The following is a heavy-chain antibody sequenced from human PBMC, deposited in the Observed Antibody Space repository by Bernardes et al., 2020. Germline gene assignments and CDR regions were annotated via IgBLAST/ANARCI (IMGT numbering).Heavy chain of an antibody. CDR1: GGSFSGYY. CDR2: INHSGST. D-gene: IGHD3-22*01. V-gene: IGHV4-34*01. J-gene: IGHJ3*02. Sequence: SETLSLTCAVYGGSFSGYYWSWIRQPPGKGLEWIGEINHSGSTNYNPSLKSRVTISVDTSKNQFSLKLSSVTAADTAVYYCALGSRSPDYYDSSGRLTSAFDIWGQGTMVTVSS. CDR3: ALGSRSPDYYDSSGRLTSAFDI.